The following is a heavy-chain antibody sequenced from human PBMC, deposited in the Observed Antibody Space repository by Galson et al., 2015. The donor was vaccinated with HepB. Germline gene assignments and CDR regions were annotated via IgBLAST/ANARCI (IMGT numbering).Heavy chain of an antibody. CDR3: ATRSPQYCSGGSCYLSDAFDI. CDR2: INPSGGST. CDR1: GYTFTSYY. J-gene: IGHJ3*02. Sequence: SCKASGYTFTSYYMHWVRQAPGQGLEWMGIINPSGGSTSYAQKLQGRVTMTRDTSTSTVYMELSSLRSEDTAVYYCATRSPQYCSGGSCYLSDAFDIWGQGTMVTVSS. V-gene: IGHV1-46*04. D-gene: IGHD2-15*01.